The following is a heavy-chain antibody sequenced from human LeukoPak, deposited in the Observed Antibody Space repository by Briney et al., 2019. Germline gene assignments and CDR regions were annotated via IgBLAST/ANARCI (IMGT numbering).Heavy chain of an antibody. D-gene: IGHD3-9*01. CDR2: IYYSETT. J-gene: IGHJ6*03. Sequence: SETLSLTCTVSGGSIGTTNYYWGWLRQPPGKGLEWIGSIYYSETTYDNPSLETRVTISIETSKNQFSLSLSSVTAADTAVYYCARQRADYFYYYVDVWGKGTTVTVS. V-gene: IGHV4-39*01. CDR1: GGSIGTTNYY. CDR3: ARQRADYFYYYVDV.